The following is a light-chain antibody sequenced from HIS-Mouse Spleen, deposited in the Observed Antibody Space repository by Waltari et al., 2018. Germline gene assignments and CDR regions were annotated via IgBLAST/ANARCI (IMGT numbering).Light chain of an antibody. V-gene: IGLV3-27*01. Sequence: SYELTQPSSVSVSPGQTARITGPGDVLAKKYARWFQQKPGQAPVLVIYKDSERPSGIPERFSGSSSGTTVTLTIGGAQVEDEADYYCYSAADNNLKVFGTGTKVTVL. J-gene: IGLJ1*01. CDR2: KDS. CDR1: VLAKKY. CDR3: YSAADNNLKV.